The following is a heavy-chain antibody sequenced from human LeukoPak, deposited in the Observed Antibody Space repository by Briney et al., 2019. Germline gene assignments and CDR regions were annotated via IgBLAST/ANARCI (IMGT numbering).Heavy chain of an antibody. J-gene: IGHJ3*02. CDR3: ATDAAYDSSDNVAFDI. CDR1: GYSISSGYY. CDR2: IYHSGST. Sequence: PSETLSLTCAVSGYSISSGYYWGWIRQPPGKGLEWIGSIYHSGSTYYNPSLKSRVTISVDTSKNQLSLKLSSVTAADTAVYYCATDAAYDSSDNVAFDIWGQGTMVTVSS. D-gene: IGHD3-22*01. V-gene: IGHV4-38-2*02.